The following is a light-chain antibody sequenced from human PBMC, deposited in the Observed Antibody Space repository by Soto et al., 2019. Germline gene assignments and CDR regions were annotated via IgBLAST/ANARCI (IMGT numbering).Light chain of an antibody. CDR1: QGILTY. Sequence: DIKMTQSPAPLSASVGDRVTITCRASQGILTYLAWYQQKPGQVPELLIQAASTLQPGVPSRFSGSGSGTDFTLTISSLQPEDVATYYCQKYNSAVDPFGGGTKGDI. V-gene: IGKV1-27*01. J-gene: IGKJ4*01. CDR2: AAS. CDR3: QKYNSAVDP.